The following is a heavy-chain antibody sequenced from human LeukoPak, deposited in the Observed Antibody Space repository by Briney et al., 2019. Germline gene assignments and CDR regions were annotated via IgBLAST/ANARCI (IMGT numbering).Heavy chain of an antibody. Sequence: SETLSLTCAVYGGSFNGYYWTWIRQPPGKGLEWIGEINHSGGTDYNPSLKSRVTVSVDTSKNQFSLKLNSVTAADTAVYYCARGQLRLSNWGQGSLVIVSS. D-gene: IGHD2-2*01. CDR3: ARGQLRLSN. J-gene: IGHJ4*02. CDR1: GGSFNGYY. CDR2: INHSGGT. V-gene: IGHV4-34*01.